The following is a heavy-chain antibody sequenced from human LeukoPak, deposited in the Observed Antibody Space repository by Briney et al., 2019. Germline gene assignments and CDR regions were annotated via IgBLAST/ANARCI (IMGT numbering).Heavy chain of an antibody. Sequence: GGSLRLSCAASGFTFSSYAMSWVRQAPGKGLEWVSDISGSGGSTYYADSVKGRFTISRDNSKNTLYLQMNSLRAEDTAVYYCAKDGAYYYDSSGYPDYWGQGTLVTVSS. J-gene: IGHJ4*02. CDR1: GFTFSSYA. CDR2: ISGSGGST. CDR3: AKDGAYYYDSSGYPDY. V-gene: IGHV3-23*01. D-gene: IGHD3-22*01.